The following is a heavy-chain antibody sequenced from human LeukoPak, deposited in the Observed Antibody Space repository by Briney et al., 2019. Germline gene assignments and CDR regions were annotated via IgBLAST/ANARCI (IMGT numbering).Heavy chain of an antibody. CDR3: AKDMGSGSRGALGY. D-gene: IGHD1-26*01. CDR2: ISWNSVTI. V-gene: IGHV3-9*01. J-gene: IGHJ4*02. CDR1: GFTFDDYA. Sequence: GRSLRLSCAASGFTFDDYAMHWVRQAPGKGLEWVSGISWNSVTIDYADSVKGRFTISRDNAKNSLYLQMNGLRPEDTALYYCAKDMGSGSRGALGYWGQGTLVTVSS.